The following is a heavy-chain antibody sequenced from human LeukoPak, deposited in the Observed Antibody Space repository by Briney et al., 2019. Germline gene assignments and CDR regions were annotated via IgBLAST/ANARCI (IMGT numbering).Heavy chain of an antibody. CDR3: ARDSTTGDRNAFDI. CDR2: IWYDGSNK. D-gene: IGHD7-27*01. CDR1: GFTFSSYG. J-gene: IGHJ3*02. V-gene: IGHV3-33*08. Sequence: GGSLRLSCAASGFTFSSYGMHRVRQAPGKGLECVAVIWYDGSNKYYADSVKGRFTISRDNSKNTLYLQMNSLRAEDTAVYYCARDSTTGDRNAFDIWGQGTMVTVSS.